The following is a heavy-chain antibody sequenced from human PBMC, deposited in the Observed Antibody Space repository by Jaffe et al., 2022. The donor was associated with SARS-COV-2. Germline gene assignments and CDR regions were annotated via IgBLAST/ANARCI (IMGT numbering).Heavy chain of an antibody. CDR3: ARGLEWYIVVVVAAERGADAFDI. V-gene: IGHV4-34*01. Sequence: QVQLQQWGAGLLKPSETLSLTCAVYGGSFSGYYWSWIRQPPGKGLEWIGEINHSGSTNYNPSLKSRVTISVDTSKNQFSLKLSSVTAADTAVYYCARGLEWYIVVVVAAERGADAFDIWGQGTMVTVSS. CDR1: GGSFSGYY. D-gene: IGHD2-15*01. CDR2: INHSGST. J-gene: IGHJ3*02.